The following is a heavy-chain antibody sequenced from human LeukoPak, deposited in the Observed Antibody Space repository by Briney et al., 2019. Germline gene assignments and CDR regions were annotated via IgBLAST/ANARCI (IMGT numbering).Heavy chain of an antibody. CDR3: ARAYSGYENYYYYYYMDV. J-gene: IGHJ6*03. V-gene: IGHV3-20*04. CDR2: IKWNGGKT. Sequence: GGSLRLSCAASGFTFDDYGMSWVRQAQGKGMEWVSGIKWNGGKTVYGDSVKGRFTISRDNAKNSMYLQMNRLRAEDTALYYCARAYSGYENYYYYYYMDVWGKGTTVTVSS. D-gene: IGHD5-12*01. CDR1: GFTFDDYG.